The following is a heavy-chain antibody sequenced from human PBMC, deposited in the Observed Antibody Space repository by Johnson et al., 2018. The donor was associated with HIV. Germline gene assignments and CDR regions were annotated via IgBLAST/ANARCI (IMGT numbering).Heavy chain of an antibody. CDR2: IRYDGSNK. D-gene: IGHD1-26*01. V-gene: IGHV3-30*02. Sequence: QVQLVESGGGVVQPGGSLRLSCAASGFTFTSYGMHWVRQAPGKGLEWVAFIRYDGSNKYYVDSVKGRFSISRDNAKNSLYLQMNSLRAEDTAVYYCAREGVGTTCPFDMWGQGTMVTVSS. CDR1: GFTFTSYG. CDR3: AREGVGTTCPFDM. J-gene: IGHJ3*02.